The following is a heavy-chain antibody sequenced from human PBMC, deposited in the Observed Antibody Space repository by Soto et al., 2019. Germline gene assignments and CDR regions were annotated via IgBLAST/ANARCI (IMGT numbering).Heavy chain of an antibody. D-gene: IGHD2-15*01. V-gene: IGHV1-3*01. CDR2: INAGNGDT. CDR3: VRDDCGGGSCPFAY. Sequence: ASVKVSCKASGFTFTTYSVHWVRQAPGQRLEWMGWINAGNGDTKYSQKSKGRVTITRDTSASTAYLELSSLGSEDAVVYYCVRDDCGGGSCPFAYWGQGTLVTVSS. J-gene: IGHJ4*02. CDR1: GFTFTTYS.